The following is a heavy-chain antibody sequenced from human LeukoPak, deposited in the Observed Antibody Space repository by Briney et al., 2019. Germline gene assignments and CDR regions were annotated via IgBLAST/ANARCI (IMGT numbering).Heavy chain of an antibody. CDR2: TRYDGSNK. CDR3: AKDPQKWESYFDY. V-gene: IGHV3-30*02. J-gene: IGHJ4*02. CDR1: GFTFSSYG. Sequence: GGSLRLSCAASGFTFSSYGMHWVRQAPGKGLEWVAFTRYDGSNKYYADSVKGRFTISRDNSKNMPYLQMNSLRAEDTAVYYCAKDPQKWESYFDYWGQGTLVTVSS. D-gene: IGHD1-26*01.